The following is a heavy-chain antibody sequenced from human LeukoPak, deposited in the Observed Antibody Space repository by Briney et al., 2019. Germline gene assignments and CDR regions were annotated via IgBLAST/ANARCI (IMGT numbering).Heavy chain of an antibody. Sequence: GGSLRLSCAASGFTVSRNYMSWVRQAPGKGLEWVSVIYSGGSTYYADSVKGRFTISRDNSKNTLYLQMNSLRAEDTDVYYCARGRRDYYDSSGAFDYWGQGTLVTVSS. CDR3: ARGRRDYYDSSGAFDY. CDR2: IYSGGST. D-gene: IGHD3-22*01. V-gene: IGHV3-66*01. J-gene: IGHJ4*02. CDR1: GFTVSRNY.